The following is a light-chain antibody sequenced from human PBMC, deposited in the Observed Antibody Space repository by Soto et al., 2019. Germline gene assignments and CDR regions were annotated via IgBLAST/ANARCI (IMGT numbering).Light chain of an antibody. CDR3: QQLNRYPIT. Sequence: IQLTQSPSSLSASVGDRVTITCRASQGISSYLAWYQQKPGKAPKLLIYAASTLQSGVPSRFSGSGSGTDFTLTISSLQTEDFATYYCQQLNRYPITFGQGTRLEIK. V-gene: IGKV1-9*01. CDR1: QGISSY. CDR2: AAS. J-gene: IGKJ5*01.